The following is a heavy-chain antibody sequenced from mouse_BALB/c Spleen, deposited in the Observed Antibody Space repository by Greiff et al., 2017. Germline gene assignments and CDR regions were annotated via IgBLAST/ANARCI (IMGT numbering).Heavy chain of an antibody. Sequence: QVQLQQSGPQLVRPGASVKISCKASVYSFTRYWMHWVKQRPGQGLEWIGMIDPSDSETRLNQKFKDKATLTVDKSSSTAYMQLSSPTSEDSAVYYCARGGTARAFAYWGQEALVTVSA. CDR1: VYSFTRYW. D-gene: IGHD3-2*01. J-gene: IGHJ3*01. V-gene: IGHV1S126*01. CDR3: ARGGTARAFAY. CDR2: IDPSDSET.